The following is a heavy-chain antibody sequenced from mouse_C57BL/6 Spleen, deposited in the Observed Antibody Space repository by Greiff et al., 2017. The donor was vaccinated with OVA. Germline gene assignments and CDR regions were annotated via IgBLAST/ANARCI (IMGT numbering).Heavy chain of an antibody. D-gene: IGHD2-3*01. CDR1: GYTFTSYW. CDR2: INPSNGGT. V-gene: IGHV1-53*01. Sequence: VQLQQPGTELVKPGASVKLSCKASGYTFTSYWMHWVKQRPGQGLEWIGNINPSNGGTNYNEKFKSKATLTVYKSSSTAYMQLSSLTSEDSAVYYCARDGGDADYFDYWGQGTTLTVSS. CDR3: ARDGGDADYFDY. J-gene: IGHJ2*01.